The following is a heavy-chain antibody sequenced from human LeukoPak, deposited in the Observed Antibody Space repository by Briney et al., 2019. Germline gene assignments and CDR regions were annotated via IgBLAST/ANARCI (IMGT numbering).Heavy chain of an antibody. CDR3: ARSLGLQAPIDY. D-gene: IGHD5-24*01. V-gene: IGHV4-59*01. Sequence: SETLSLTCTVSGGSISIYHWSWIRQPPGKGLEWIGYIYYSGSTNYSPSLKSRVTMSVDTSKNQFSLKLSSVTAADTAIYFCARSLGLQAPIDYWGRGTLVTVSS. J-gene: IGHJ4*02. CDR1: GGSISIYH. CDR2: IYYSGST.